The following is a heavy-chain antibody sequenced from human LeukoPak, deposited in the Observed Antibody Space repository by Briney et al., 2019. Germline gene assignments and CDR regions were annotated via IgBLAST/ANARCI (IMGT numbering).Heavy chain of an antibody. CDR1: GFTFSSHC. Sequence: PGGSLRLSCAASGFTFSSHCMHWVRQAPGKGLEWVAVIWNDGSNTYHADSVKGRFTISRENSKNTLYLQMNSLRAEDTAVDYCARYRGSRWFVPIDYWGQGTLVTVSS. CDR2: IWNDGSNT. V-gene: IGHV3-33*01. J-gene: IGHJ4*02. D-gene: IGHD6-13*01. CDR3: ARYRGSRWFVPIDY.